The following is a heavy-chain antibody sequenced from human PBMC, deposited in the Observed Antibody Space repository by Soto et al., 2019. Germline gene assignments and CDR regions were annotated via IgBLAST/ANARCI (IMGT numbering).Heavy chain of an antibody. CDR1: GYTFTSYG. CDR2: IIPIFGTA. J-gene: IGHJ6*02. V-gene: IGHV1-69*13. CDR3: ASGYCISTSCYRAYYYYGMDV. Sequence: SVKVSCKASGYTFTSYGISWVRQAPGQGLEWMGGIIPIFGTANYAQKFQGRVTITADESTSTAYMELSSLRSEDTAVYYCASGYCISTSCYRAYYYYGMDVWGQGTTVTVSS. D-gene: IGHD2-2*01.